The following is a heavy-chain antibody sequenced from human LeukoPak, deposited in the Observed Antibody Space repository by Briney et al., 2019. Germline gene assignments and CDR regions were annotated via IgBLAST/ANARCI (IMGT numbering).Heavy chain of an antibody. CDR3: ARGTYYYDSSGYYFT. CDR2: IYSGGST. V-gene: IGHV3-53*01. J-gene: IGHJ5*02. CDR1: GFTVSINY. Sequence: GGSLRLSCAASGFTVSINYMSWVRQAPGKGLEWVSVIYSGGSTYYADSVKGRFTISRDNSKNTLYLQMNSLRAEDTAVYYCARGTYYYDSSGYYFTWGQGTLVTVSS. D-gene: IGHD3-22*01.